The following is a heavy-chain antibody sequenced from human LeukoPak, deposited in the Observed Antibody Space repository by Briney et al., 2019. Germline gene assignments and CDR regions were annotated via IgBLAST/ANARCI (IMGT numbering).Heavy chain of an antibody. Sequence: SQTLSLTCTVSGGSISNGDYYWSWIRQPPGKGLEWIGYIYYSGSTYYNPSLKSRVTISVDTSKDQFSLKLSSVTAADTAVYYCARVLGVWSGFLFDPWGQGTLVTVSS. D-gene: IGHD3-3*01. J-gene: IGHJ5*02. CDR2: IYYSGST. CDR1: GGSISNGDYY. V-gene: IGHV4-30-4*08. CDR3: ARVLGVWSGFLFDP.